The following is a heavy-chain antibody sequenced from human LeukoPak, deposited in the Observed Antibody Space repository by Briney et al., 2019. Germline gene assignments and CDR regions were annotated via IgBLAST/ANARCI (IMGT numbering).Heavy chain of an antibody. J-gene: IGHJ3*02. CDR2: IYYSGST. Sequence: SETLSLTCTVSGGSISSSSYYWGWIRQPPGKGLEWIGSIYYSGSTYYNPSLKSRVTISVDTSKNQFSLKLSSVTAADTAVYYCATNWNEGGGAFDIWGQGTMVTVSS. V-gene: IGHV4-39*07. CDR3: ATNWNEGGGAFDI. D-gene: IGHD1-1*01. CDR1: GGSISSSSYY.